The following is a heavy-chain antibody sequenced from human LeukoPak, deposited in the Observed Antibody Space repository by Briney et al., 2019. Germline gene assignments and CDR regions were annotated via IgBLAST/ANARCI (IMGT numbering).Heavy chain of an antibody. CDR1: GFTFSTYW. Sequence: GSLRLSCAASGFTFSTYWMHWVRQAPGKGLVCVSRINSDGSSTSYADSVRGRFTISRDNAKNTVYLQMNSLRAEDTAVYYCARGGYSGYDWVDYWGQGTLVTVSS. V-gene: IGHV3-74*01. CDR2: INSDGSST. D-gene: IGHD5-12*01. CDR3: ARGGYSGYDWVDY. J-gene: IGHJ4*02.